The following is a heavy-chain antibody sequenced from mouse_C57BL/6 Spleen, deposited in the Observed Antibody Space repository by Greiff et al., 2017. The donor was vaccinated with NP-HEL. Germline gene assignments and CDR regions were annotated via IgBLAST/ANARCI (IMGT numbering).Heavy chain of an antibody. D-gene: IGHD1-1*02. Sequence: VQLQQSGAELVRPGASVKLSCTASGFNIKDDYMHWVKPRPEQGLEWIGWIDPENGDTEYASKFQGKATITADTSSNTAYLQLSSLTSEDTAVYYCTIWSYDYWGQGTTLTVSS. J-gene: IGHJ2*01. CDR1: GFNIKDDY. CDR2: IDPENGDT. V-gene: IGHV14-4*01. CDR3: TIWSYDY.